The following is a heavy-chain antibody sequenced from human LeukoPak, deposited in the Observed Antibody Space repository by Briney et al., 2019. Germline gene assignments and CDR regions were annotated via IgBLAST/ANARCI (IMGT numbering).Heavy chain of an antibody. CDR2: ISGSFSGSDYTT. Sequence: GGSLRLSCAASGFTFRNYAMSWVRQAPGKGLEWVSAISGSFSGSDYTTYYADSVKGRFTISRDDSTNTLYLQLSDLRVEDTAVFSCARDQGTVVTSQFDYWGLGTLVTVSS. J-gene: IGHJ4*02. V-gene: IGHV3-23*01. D-gene: IGHD4-23*01. CDR3: ARDQGTVVTSQFDY. CDR1: GFTFRNYA.